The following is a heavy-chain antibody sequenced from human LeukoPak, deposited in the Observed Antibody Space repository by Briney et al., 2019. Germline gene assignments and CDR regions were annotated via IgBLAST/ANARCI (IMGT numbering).Heavy chain of an antibody. CDR2: INHSGST. Sequence: SETLSLTCAVYGGSFSGYYWSWIRQPPGKGLEWIGEINHSGSTNYNPSLKSRVTRSVDTSKNQFSLKLSSVTAADTAVYYCASMATTSDYWGQGTLVTVSS. J-gene: IGHJ4*02. CDR3: ASMATTSDY. CDR1: GGSFSGYY. V-gene: IGHV4-34*01. D-gene: IGHD5-24*01.